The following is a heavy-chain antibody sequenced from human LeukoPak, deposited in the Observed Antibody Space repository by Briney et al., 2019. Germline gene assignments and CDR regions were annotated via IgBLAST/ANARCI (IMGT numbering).Heavy chain of an antibody. D-gene: IGHD3-22*01. CDR3: ARGIVVVITYAFDI. J-gene: IGHJ3*02. CDR2: INHSGST. Sequence: SETLSLTCAVYGGSFSVYYWSWIRQPPGKGLEWIGEINHSGSTNYNPSLKSRVTISVDTSKNQFSLKLSSVTAADTAVYYCARGIVVVITYAFDIWGQGTMVTVSS. CDR1: GGSFSVYY. V-gene: IGHV4-34*01.